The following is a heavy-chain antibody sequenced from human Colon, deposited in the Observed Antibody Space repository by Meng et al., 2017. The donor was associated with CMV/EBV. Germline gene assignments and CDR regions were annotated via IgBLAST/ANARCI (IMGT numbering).Heavy chain of an antibody. D-gene: IGHD6-19*01. Sequence: SSKTRGGGVGWSRQPTGKDREGRELIYWDEKKSYSQVLKRRITIAKDSARNQVVLTMKNMDSVDTGTYYCAHRTDRNGWYGSWGQGTLVTVSS. CDR2: IYWDEKK. V-gene: IGHV2-5*02. J-gene: IGHJ5*02. CDR3: AHRTDRNGWYGS. CDR1: SSKTRGGG.